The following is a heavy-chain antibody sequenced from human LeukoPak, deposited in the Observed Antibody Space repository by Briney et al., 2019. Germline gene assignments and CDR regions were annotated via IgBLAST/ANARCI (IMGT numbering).Heavy chain of an antibody. J-gene: IGHJ4*02. CDR3: ARTHTNNAGYYLY. V-gene: IGHV3-53*01. CDR1: GLSVSSTF. CDR2: VFVGGGT. D-gene: IGHD3-22*01. Sequence: GGSLRLSCAASGLSVSSTFMSWVRQTPGKGLEWVSSVFVGGGTRYADSVMGRFTISRDNSKSTLYLQMNSLRDEDTAVYYCARTHTNNAGYYLYWGQGTLVTVSS.